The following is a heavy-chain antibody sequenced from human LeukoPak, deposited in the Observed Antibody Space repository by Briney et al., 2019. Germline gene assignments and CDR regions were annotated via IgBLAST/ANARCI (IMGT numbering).Heavy chain of an antibody. CDR3: ARTSTSPKARFDY. J-gene: IGHJ4*02. Sequence: PSETLSLTCGVSGGSFSDVYWSWIRQSPGKGVEWIGKVHHSGRTDYNPSLQSRVTVSVDTPKNQFSLKLNSVTAADSAVYYCARTSTSPKARFDYWGRGTLVTVSS. D-gene: IGHD6-6*01. V-gene: IGHV4-34*01. CDR1: GGSFSDVY. CDR2: VHHSGRT.